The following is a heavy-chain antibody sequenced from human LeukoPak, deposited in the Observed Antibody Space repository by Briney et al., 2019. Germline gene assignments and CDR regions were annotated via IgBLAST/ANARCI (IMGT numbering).Heavy chain of an antibody. CDR1: GGSFSGYY. J-gene: IGHJ3*02. CDR3: ARLRWLSSLSAFDI. V-gene: IGHV4-34*01. Sequence: SETLSLTCAVYGGSFSGYYWSWVRQPPGKGLEWIGEINHSGSTNYKPSLTSRVTISVDTSKNQFSLKLSSVTAADTAVYYCARLRWLSSLSAFDIWGQGTMVTVSS. CDR2: INHSGST. D-gene: IGHD5-12*01.